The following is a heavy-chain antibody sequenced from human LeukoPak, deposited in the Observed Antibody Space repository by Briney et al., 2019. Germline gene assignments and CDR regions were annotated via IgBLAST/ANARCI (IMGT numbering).Heavy chain of an antibody. V-gene: IGHV4-59*01. Sequence: SETLSLTCTVSGGSINSYYWSWIRQPPGKGLEWIGYIYYSGSTSYNPSPKSRVTISVDTSENQFFLKLRSVTAADTAVYYCARAQYSSTSNDYWGQGALVTVSS. CDR3: ARAQYSSTSNDY. CDR1: GGSINSYY. J-gene: IGHJ4*02. D-gene: IGHD6-13*01. CDR2: IYYSGST.